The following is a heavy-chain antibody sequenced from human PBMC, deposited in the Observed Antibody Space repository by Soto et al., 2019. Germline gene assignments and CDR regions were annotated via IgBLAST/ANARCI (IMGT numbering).Heavy chain of an antibody. V-gene: IGHV3-21*06. CDR3: AREVPDPTTGVPWLDP. Sequence: RRLSCGASGFRFTGFGMTWVRQAPGKGLEWVSSISASSTYRNYADAMKGRITISRDNANSFLYLELNGLRVEDTAVYFCAREVPDPTTGVPWLDPWGPGTLVTVSS. CDR2: ISASSTYR. CDR1: GFRFTGFG. D-gene: IGHD4-17*01. J-gene: IGHJ5*02.